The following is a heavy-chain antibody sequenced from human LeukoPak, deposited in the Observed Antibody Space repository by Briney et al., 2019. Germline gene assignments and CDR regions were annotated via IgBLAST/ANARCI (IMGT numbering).Heavy chain of an antibody. J-gene: IGHJ6*03. CDR1: GFTVSGNY. Sequence: GGSLRLSCAASGFTVSGNYMSWVRQAPGKGLECVAVIYSGGDTYYVDSVKGRFTISRDKSKNTLYLQMNSLRAEDTAVYYCARGLYEGPPPHTRSQYYYYYYYMDVWGKGTTVTVSS. CDR2: IYSGGDT. CDR3: ARGLYEGPPPHTRSQYYYYYYYMDV. V-gene: IGHV3-53*01. D-gene: IGHD2/OR15-2a*01.